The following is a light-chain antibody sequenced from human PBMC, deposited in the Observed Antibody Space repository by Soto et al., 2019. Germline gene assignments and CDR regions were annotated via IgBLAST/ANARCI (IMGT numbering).Light chain of an antibody. Sequence: DIVMTQSPATLSVSPGERTTLSCMASQSLSSNLAWYQQKPGQAPRLLIYAASTRATGIPARFSGSGSGTEFTLTISSLQSEDFAVYYCQQYHIWPPWTFGQGTKVDIK. CDR3: QQYHIWPPWT. V-gene: IGKV3-15*01. CDR1: QSLSSN. CDR2: AAS. J-gene: IGKJ1*01.